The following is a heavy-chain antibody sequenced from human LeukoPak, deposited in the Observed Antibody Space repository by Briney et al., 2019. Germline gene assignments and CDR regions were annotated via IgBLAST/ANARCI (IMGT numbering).Heavy chain of an antibody. CDR3: VRDTITYDIFTGSPDY. CDR2: IYSGGST. Sequence: PGGSLRLSCAASGFTVSSNYMSWVRQAPGKGLEWVSVIYSGGSTYYADSGKGRFTISRDNSKNTLYLQMNSLRAEDTAVYYCVRDTITYDIFTGSPDYWGQGTLVTVSS. D-gene: IGHD3-9*01. CDR1: GFTVSSNY. V-gene: IGHV3-66*01. J-gene: IGHJ4*02.